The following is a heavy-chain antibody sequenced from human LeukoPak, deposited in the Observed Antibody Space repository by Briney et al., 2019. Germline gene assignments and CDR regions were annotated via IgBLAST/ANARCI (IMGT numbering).Heavy chain of an antibody. J-gene: IGHJ3*01. D-gene: IGHD1-14*01. V-gene: IGHV4-30-4*08. CDR3: AGEVISPDDSEGFDR. CDR1: GGSLRNDNCF. Sequence: SETLSLTCTVSGGSLRNDNCFWIWVPQPPGEGLEGIVYMCYSGSANYNLSRKRRVTIYIDTYQYQLSLSPSTVTAAAAALCYCAGEVISPDDSEGFDRWGQGTMVTVSS. CDR2: MCYSGSA.